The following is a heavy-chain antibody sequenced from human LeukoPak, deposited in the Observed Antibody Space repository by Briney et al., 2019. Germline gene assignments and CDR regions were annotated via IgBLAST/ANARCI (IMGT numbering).Heavy chain of an antibody. CDR1: GGSISTFY. Sequence: SETLSLTCSVSGGSISTFYWSWIRQPAGKGLEWIGRIYTGGTTNYNPSFKSRVTISLDESKNQFSLKLRSVTAADTAVYYCAGEPVLRNSYTNYFDYWDQGTLVTVSS. CDR2: IYTGGTT. J-gene: IGHJ4*02. CDR3: AGEPVLRNSYTNYFDY. V-gene: IGHV4-4*07. D-gene: IGHD2-2*02.